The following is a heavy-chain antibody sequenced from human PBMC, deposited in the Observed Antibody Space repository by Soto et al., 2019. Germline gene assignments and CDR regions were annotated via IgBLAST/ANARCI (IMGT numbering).Heavy chain of an antibody. V-gene: IGHV4-4*02. D-gene: IGHD3-22*01. CDR2: IHYSGDI. J-gene: IGHJ4*02. CDR1: GDSMTSSDW. Sequence: VQLQESGPGLVKPSGTLSLTCAVSGDSMTSSDWWSWVRQAPGKGLEWIGEIHYSGDINYDPSLRSRVTTSVDRSKNQFSLNLSSVTAADTAVYFCVCNGYYSLEYWGQGTLVIVSP. CDR3: VCNGYYSLEY.